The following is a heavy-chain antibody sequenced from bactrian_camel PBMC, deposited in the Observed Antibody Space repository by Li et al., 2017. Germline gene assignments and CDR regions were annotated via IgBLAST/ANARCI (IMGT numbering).Heavy chain of an antibody. V-gene: IGHV3S63*01. CDR1: GYTYNSRC. CDR3: SAHPVWSGSANCHLSTAFDR. J-gene: IGHJ4*01. D-gene: IGHD2*01. Sequence: VQLVESGGGSVQAGGSLRPSCSGSGYTYNSRCMAWFRQAPGKEREGVATIYITDGATTYADSVKGRFAISRDSANYTVYLQMNTLQPEDTAMYYCSAHPVWSGSANCHLSTAFDRWGQVTQVTV. CDR2: IYITDGAT.